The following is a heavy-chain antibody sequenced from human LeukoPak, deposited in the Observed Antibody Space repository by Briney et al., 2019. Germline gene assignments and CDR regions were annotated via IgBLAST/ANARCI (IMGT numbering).Heavy chain of an antibody. D-gene: IGHD3-10*01. Sequence: HGASVKVSCTASGYTFTSYGISWVRQAPGQGLEWMGWISAYNGNTNYAQKLQGRVTMNTNTSTSTAYMELRSLRSDDTAVYYCARDNRITMVRGATYYGMDVWGQGTTVTVSS. V-gene: IGHV1-18*01. CDR1: GYTFTSYG. CDR3: ARDNRITMVRGATYYGMDV. CDR2: ISAYNGNT. J-gene: IGHJ6*02.